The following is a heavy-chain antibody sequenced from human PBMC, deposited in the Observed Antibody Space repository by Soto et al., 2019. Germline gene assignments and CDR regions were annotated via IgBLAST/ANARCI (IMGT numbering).Heavy chain of an antibody. J-gene: IGHJ1*01. Sequence: SETLSLTCAVYGGSFSGYYWSWIRQPPGKGLEWIGEINHSGSTNYNPSLKSRVTISVDTSKNQFSLKLSSVTAADTAVYYCARVVAAAAPGGYFQHWGQGTLVTVSS. CDR3: ARVVAAAAPGGYFQH. V-gene: IGHV4-34*01. CDR1: GGSFSGYY. D-gene: IGHD6-13*01. CDR2: INHSGST.